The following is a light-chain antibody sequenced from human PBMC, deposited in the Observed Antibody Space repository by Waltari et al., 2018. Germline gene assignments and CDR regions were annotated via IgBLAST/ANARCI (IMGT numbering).Light chain of an antibody. V-gene: IGLV1-44*01. J-gene: IGLJ2*01. CDR2: RDN. CDR3: ATWDDSLNGPL. CDR1: TSNIGSTP. Sequence: QSVLTPPPSASGTPGQRVTISCSGSTSNIGSTPVNWYQHPPGTAPKLLIYRDNQRPSGVPDRFSGSKSGTSASLAISGLQSEHEATYYCATWDDSLNGPLFGGGTMLTVL.